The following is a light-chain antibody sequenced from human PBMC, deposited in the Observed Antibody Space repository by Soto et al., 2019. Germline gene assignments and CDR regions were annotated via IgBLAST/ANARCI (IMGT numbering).Light chain of an antibody. CDR1: SSDVGGYNF. CDR3: SSFTTSTTVV. CDR2: DVS. Sequence: QSVLTQPASVSASPGQSITISCTGTSSDVGGYNFVSWYQQRPGQAPKVMISDVSDRPSGVSNRFSGSKSGNTASLTISGLQAEDEGYYYCSSFTTSTTVVFGGGTKVTVL. V-gene: IGLV2-14*01. J-gene: IGLJ2*01.